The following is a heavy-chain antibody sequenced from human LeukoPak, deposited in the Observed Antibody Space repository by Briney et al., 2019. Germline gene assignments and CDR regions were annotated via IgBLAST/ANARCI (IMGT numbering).Heavy chain of an antibody. CDR1: GFTFSDYY. V-gene: IGHV3-30*02. Sequence: GGSLRLSCAASGFTFSDYYMSWVRQAPGKGLEWVAFIRYDGSNKYYADSVKGRFTISRDNSKNTLYLQMNSLRAEDTAVYYCARADWQQLHFDYWGQGTLVTVSS. J-gene: IGHJ4*02. D-gene: IGHD6-13*01. CDR2: IRYDGSNK. CDR3: ARADWQQLHFDY.